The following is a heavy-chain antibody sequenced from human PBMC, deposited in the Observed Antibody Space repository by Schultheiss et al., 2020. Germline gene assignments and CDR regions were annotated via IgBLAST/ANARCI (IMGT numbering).Heavy chain of an antibody. CDR2: ISSNGGST. J-gene: IGHJ6*02. Sequence: GGSLRLSCAASGFTFSSYAMHWVRQAPGKGLEYVSAISSNGGSTYYADSVKGRFTISRDNSKNTLYLQTNSLRGDDTAVYYCARGVKPPGSSVCFGGMDVWGQGTTVTVSS. V-gene: IGHV3-64*04. CDR1: GFTFSSYA. CDR3: ARGVKPPGSSVCFGGMDV. D-gene: IGHD6-19*01.